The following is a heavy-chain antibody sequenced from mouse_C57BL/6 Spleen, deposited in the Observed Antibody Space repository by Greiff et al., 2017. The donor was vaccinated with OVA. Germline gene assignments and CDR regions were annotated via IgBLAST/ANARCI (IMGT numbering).Heavy chain of an antibody. J-gene: IGHJ2*01. V-gene: IGHV1-81*01. CDR1: GYTFTSYG. Sequence: VKLMESGAELARPGASVKLSCKASGYTFTSYGISWVKQRTGQGLEWIGEIYPRSGNTYYNEKFKSKATLTVDTSSSTAYMQLSSLTSEDSAVYYCARVTKGNYWGQGTTLTVSS. CDR3: ARVTKGNY. CDR2: IYPRSGNT. D-gene: IGHD2-3*01.